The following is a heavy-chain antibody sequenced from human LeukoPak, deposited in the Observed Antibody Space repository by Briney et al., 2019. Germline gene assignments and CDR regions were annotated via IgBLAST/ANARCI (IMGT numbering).Heavy chain of an antibody. CDR2: ISSTGSTI. V-gene: IGHV3-48*01. Sequence: GGSLRLSCAASGFTFSSYSMNWVRQAPGKGLEWVSYISSTGSTIYYADSVRGRFTISRDNAKNSLYLQMNILRAEDTAVYYCARGSYSSSNYFDYWGQGTLVTVSS. D-gene: IGHD6-6*01. CDR1: GFTFSSYS. CDR3: ARGSYSSSNYFDY. J-gene: IGHJ4*02.